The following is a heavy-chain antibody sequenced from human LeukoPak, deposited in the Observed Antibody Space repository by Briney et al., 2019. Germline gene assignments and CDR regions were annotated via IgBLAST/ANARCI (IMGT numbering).Heavy chain of an antibody. Sequence: ASVKVSCKTSGYTXTSYGISWVRQAPGQGLEWMGWISGYNGDTNYVQKFQGRVTMTIDTSTTTAHMELRSLRSDDTAVYYCAGPRSGNDRYFDYWGQGTLVTVSS. J-gene: IGHJ4*02. CDR2: ISGYNGDT. CDR1: GYTXTSYG. D-gene: IGHD1-1*01. V-gene: IGHV1-18*01. CDR3: AGPRSGNDRYFDY.